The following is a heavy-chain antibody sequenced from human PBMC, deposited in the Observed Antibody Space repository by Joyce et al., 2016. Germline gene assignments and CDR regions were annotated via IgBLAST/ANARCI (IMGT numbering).Heavy chain of an antibody. Sequence: QVQVVQSGSELKKPGASVKVSCTASGYTFTDFAINWVRQAPGHGLEWMGWINTHTAKPTYAQGFTGRFVFSLDTSVSTAYLQISSLKAEDTAIYYCTRDGGTTVVETYFDYWGQGTLVTVSS. V-gene: IGHV7-4-1*02. CDR3: TRDGGTTVVETYFDY. CDR2: INTHTAKP. D-gene: IGHD4-11*01. J-gene: IGHJ4*02. CDR1: GYTFTDFA.